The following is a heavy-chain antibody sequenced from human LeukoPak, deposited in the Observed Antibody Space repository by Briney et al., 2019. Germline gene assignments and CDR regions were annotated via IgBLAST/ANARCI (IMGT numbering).Heavy chain of an antibody. CDR1: GGSISSYY. J-gene: IGHJ6*03. V-gene: IGHV4-59*12. D-gene: IGHD3-22*01. CDR2: IYYSGST. CDR3: ARLPDYNYFDSSGPLYYMDV. Sequence: SETLSLTCTVSGGSISSYYWSWIRQPPGKGLEWIGYIYYSGSTNYNPSLKSRVTISVDTSKNQFSLKLSSVTAADTAVYFCARLPDYNYFDSSGPLYYMDVWGKGTTVTISS.